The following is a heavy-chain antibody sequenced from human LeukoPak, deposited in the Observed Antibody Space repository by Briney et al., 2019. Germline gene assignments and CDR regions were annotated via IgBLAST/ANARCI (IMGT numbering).Heavy chain of an antibody. Sequence: GGSLRLSCAASGFTFSSYGMHWVRQAPGKGLEWVAVISYDGSNKYYADSVKGRFTISRDNSKNTLYLQMNSLRAEDTAVYYCAKEMGEPELRPLDYWGQGTLVTVSS. J-gene: IGHJ4*02. CDR2: ISYDGSNK. CDR3: AKEMGEPELRPLDY. CDR1: GFTFSSYG. D-gene: IGHD1-7*01. V-gene: IGHV3-30*18.